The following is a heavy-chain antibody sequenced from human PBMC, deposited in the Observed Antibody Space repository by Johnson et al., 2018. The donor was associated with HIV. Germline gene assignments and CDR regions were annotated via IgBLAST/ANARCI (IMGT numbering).Heavy chain of an antibody. CDR2: IDTEGSGT. Sequence: VQLVESGGGVVQPGRSLRLSCAASGFRFSNYALHWVRRVPGKGLVWVSRIDTEGSGTTYADSVKGRFTISRDNAKNTVYLQMISLRAEDMAVYYCARSRWADDAFDGWGQGTMVTVSS. D-gene: IGHD1-26*01. CDR1: GFRFSNYA. V-gene: IGHV3-74*03. CDR3: ARSRWADDAFDG. J-gene: IGHJ3*01.